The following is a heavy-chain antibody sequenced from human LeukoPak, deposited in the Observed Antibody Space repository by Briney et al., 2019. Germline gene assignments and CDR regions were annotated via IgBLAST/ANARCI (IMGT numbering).Heavy chain of an antibody. CDR1: GYTFTSYA. D-gene: IGHD3-22*01. Sequence: GASVKASCKASGYTFTSYAMNWVRQAPGQGLEWMGWINTNTGNPTYAQGFTGRFVFSLDTSVSTAYLQISSLKAEDTAVYYCARTEYYYDSSGYYPLDYWGQGTLVTVSS. CDR2: INTNTGNP. CDR3: ARTEYYYDSSGYYPLDY. V-gene: IGHV7-4-1*02. J-gene: IGHJ4*02.